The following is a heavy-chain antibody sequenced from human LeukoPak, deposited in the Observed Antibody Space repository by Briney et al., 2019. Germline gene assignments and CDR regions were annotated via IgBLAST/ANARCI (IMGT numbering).Heavy chain of an antibody. V-gene: IGHV4-34*01. D-gene: IGHD3-10*01. Sequence: SETLSLTCAVYGGSFSGYYWSWIRQPPGKGLEWIGEINHSGSTNYNPSLKSRVTISVDTSKNQFSLNLRSVTAADTAVYYCARHLDYYGSGSYEYWGQGTLVTVSS. CDR3: ARHLDYYGSGSYEY. J-gene: IGHJ4*02. CDR2: INHSGST. CDR1: GGSFSGYY.